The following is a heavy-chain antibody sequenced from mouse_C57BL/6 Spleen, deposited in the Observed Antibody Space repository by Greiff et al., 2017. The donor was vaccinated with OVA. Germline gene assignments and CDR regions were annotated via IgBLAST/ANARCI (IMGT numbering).Heavy chain of an antibody. CDR3: VSAYETDYAMDY. CDR1: GFSFNTYA. V-gene: IGHV10-1*01. Sequence: EVQLVESGGGLVQPKGSLKLSCAASGFSFNTYAMNWVRQAPGKGLDWVARIRSKSNNYATYYADSVKDRFTISRDDSESMLYLQMNNLKTEDTAMYYCVSAYETDYAMDYWGQGTSVTVSS. J-gene: IGHJ4*01. CDR2: IRSKSNNYAT. D-gene: IGHD2-3*01.